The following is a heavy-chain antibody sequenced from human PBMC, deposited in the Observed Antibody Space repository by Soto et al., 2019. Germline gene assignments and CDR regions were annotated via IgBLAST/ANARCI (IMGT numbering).Heavy chain of an antibody. CDR2: INAGNGNT. CDR1: GYTFTSYA. J-gene: IGHJ6*02. V-gene: IGHV1-3*01. CDR3: ARDPTIFSSTSQYYYYGMDV. D-gene: IGHD2-2*01. Sequence: GASVKVSCKASGYTFTSYAMHWVRQAPGQRLEWMGWINAGNGNTKYSQKFQGRVTITRDTSASTAYMELSSLRSEDTAVYYCARDPTIFSSTSQYYYYGMDVWGQGTTVTVSS.